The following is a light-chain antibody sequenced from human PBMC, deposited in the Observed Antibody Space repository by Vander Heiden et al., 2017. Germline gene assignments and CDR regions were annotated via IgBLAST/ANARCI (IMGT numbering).Light chain of an antibody. Sequence: QTVVTQEPSFSVSPGGTVTLTCGLHSGSVSTSYYPSWYQQTPGQAPRTLIYSTNTRSAGVPDRFSGSIRGNKAALTITGAQADDESDYYCVLYMGSSWVFGGGTKLTVL. CDR1: SGSVSTSYY. CDR3: VLYMGSSWV. CDR2: STN. J-gene: IGLJ3*02. V-gene: IGLV8-61*01.